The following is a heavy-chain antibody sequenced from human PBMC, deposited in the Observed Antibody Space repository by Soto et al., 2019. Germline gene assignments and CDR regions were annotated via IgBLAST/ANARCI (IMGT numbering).Heavy chain of an antibody. Sequence: EVQLVESGGGLVQPGGSLRLSCAASGFTVSSFWIHWFRQAPGKGLVWVSRINSDGSNTRYADSVKGRFTISRDNAKNTLYLQMNSLRVEDTAVYYCARDLVAKDAFELWGQGTMVTVSS. CDR3: ARDLVAKDAFEL. CDR2: INSDGSNT. J-gene: IGHJ3*01. CDR1: GFTVSSFW. V-gene: IGHV3-74*01. D-gene: IGHD2-8*02.